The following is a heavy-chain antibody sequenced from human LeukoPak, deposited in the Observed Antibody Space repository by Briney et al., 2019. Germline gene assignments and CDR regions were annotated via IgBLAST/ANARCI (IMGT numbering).Heavy chain of an antibody. CDR2: INPNSGGT. D-gene: IGHD6-6*01. CDR1: GYTLTGYC. Sequence: ASVKVSCKASGYTLTGYCMHWVRQAPGQGLEWMGRINPNSGGTNYAQKFQGRVTMTRDTSISTAYMELSRLRSDDTAVYYCARDIEYSSSFDYWGQGTLVAVSS. V-gene: IGHV1-2*06. J-gene: IGHJ4*02. CDR3: ARDIEYSSSFDY.